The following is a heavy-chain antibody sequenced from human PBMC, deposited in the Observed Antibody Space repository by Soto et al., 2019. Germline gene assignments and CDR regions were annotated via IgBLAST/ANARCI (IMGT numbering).Heavy chain of an antibody. V-gene: IGHV4-30-4*01. Sequence: QVQLQESGPGLVKPSQTLSLTCNVSGDSISRGDYYWSWLRQPPGKGLEWIGYIYYRAMPYYNPSLKSRVTISVDTSKNQFSLNMTSVTAADTAVYYCARGSAILFYYFDYWGQGTPVTVSS. CDR2: IYYRAMP. J-gene: IGHJ4*02. CDR1: GDSISRGDYY. D-gene: IGHD6-13*01. CDR3: ARGSAILFYYFDY.